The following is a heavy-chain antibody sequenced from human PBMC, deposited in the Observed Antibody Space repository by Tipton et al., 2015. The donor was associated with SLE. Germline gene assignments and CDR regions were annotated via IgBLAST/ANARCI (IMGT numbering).Heavy chain of an antibody. CDR3: ARAGGNLDAFDI. J-gene: IGHJ3*02. CDR1: GGSISSGSYY. CDR2: IYTSGST. V-gene: IGHV4-61*02. D-gene: IGHD4-23*01. Sequence: TLSLTCTVSGGSISSGSYYWSWIRQPAGKGLEWIGRIYTSGSTNYNPSLKSRVTISVDTSKNQFSLKLSSVTAADTAVYYCARAGGNLDAFDIWGQGTMVTVSS.